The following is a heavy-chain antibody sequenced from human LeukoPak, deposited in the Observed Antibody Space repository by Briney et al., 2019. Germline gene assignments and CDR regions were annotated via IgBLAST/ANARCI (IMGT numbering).Heavy chain of an antibody. CDR3: ATVDDLLATIYLDY. V-gene: IGHV3-23*01. J-gene: IGHJ4*02. CDR1: GFTFSSYA. CDR2: ISGSGGRT. Sequence: GGSLRLSCAASGFTFSSYAMSWLRQAPGKGLEWVSGISGSGGRTYYADSVKGRFTISRDNSKNTLYLQMNSLRAEDTAVYYCATVDDLLATIYLDYWGQGTLVTVSS. D-gene: IGHD5-12*01.